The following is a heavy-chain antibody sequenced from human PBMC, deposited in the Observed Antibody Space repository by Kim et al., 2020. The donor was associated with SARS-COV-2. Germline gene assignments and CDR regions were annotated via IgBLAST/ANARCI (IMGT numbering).Heavy chain of an antibody. V-gene: IGHV5-51*01. Sequence: YRPSLQGQVTFSADKSISTAFLQWNSLQASDTAMYYCARRGGSGTYLVDYWGQGTLVTVSS. D-gene: IGHD1-26*01. J-gene: IGHJ4*02. CDR3: ARRGGSGTYLVDY.